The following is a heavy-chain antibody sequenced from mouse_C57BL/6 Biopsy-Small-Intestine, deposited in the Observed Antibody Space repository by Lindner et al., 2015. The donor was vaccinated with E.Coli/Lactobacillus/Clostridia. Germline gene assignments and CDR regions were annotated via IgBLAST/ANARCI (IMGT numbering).Heavy chain of an antibody. CDR1: GYSFTDYN. D-gene: IGHD2-3*01. CDR2: INPNYGTT. CDR3: ALYDGYFAWFTY. Sequence: VQLQESGPELVKPGASVKISCKASGYSFTDYNMNWVKQSNGKSLEWIGVINPNYGTTSYNQKFKGKATLTVDQSSSTAYMQLSSLTSEDSAVYFCALYDGYFAWFTYWGQGTLVTVSA. J-gene: IGHJ3*01. V-gene: IGHV1-39*01.